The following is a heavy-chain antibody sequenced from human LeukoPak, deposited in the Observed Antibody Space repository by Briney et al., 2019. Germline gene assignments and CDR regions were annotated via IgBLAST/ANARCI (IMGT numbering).Heavy chain of an antibody. CDR3: ARGRISSLAGYYFDY. CDR1: GYTFTSYG. V-gene: IGHV1-18*01. Sequence: GASVKVSCKASGYTFTSYGISWVRQAPGQGLEWMGWISAYNGNTNYAQKLQGRVTMTTDTSTSTAYMELRSLRSDDTAVYYCARGRISSLAGYYFDYWGQGTLVTVSS. J-gene: IGHJ4*02. CDR2: ISAYNGNT. D-gene: IGHD6-19*01.